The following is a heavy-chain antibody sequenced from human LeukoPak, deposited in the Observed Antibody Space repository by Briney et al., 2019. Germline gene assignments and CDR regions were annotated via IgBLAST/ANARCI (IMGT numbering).Heavy chain of an antibody. CDR2: INPNSGGT. J-gene: IGHJ4*02. CDR3: ANLWFGANETDY. V-gene: IGHV1-2*02. D-gene: IGHD3-10*01. Sequence: ASVKVSCKTSGYSFTNYGISWVRQAPGQGLEWMGWINPNSGGTNYAQKFQGRVTMTRDTSISTAYMELSRLRSDDTAVYYCANLWFGANETDYWGQGTLVTVSS. CDR1: GYSFTNYG.